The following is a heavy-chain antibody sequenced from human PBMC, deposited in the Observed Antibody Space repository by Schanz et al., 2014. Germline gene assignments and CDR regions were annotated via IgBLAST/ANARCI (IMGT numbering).Heavy chain of an antibody. CDR2: LYSTGKT. CDR3: VRHGNYEFWHGPTPQFEN. CDR1: GGSISTSSRY. Sequence: QLHLQESGPGLAKPSETLSLICSVSGGSISTSSRYWGWIRQSPGKGLEWLGGLYSTGKTHYNPPLKSQVTISLDTSKNQFSLNLPSVAAADTAVYYCVRHGNYEFWHGPTPQFENWGQGTLVTVS. D-gene: IGHD3-3*01. J-gene: IGHJ4*02. V-gene: IGHV4-39*01.